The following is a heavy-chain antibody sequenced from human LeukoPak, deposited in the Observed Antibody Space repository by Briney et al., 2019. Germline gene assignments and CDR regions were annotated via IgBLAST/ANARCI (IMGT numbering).Heavy chain of an antibody. V-gene: IGHV3-11*04. CDR3: ARESWHRFEY. CDR1: GFFFSDYY. CDR2: ISSDGSPD. Sequence: PGGSLRLSCAASGFFFSDYYMSWIRQTPGKGLEWIAYISSDGSPDHYADSVKGRFTISGDTAQNSVHLQMNNLRVGDTAIYYCARESWHRFEYWGQGTVVTVSS. J-gene: IGHJ4*02.